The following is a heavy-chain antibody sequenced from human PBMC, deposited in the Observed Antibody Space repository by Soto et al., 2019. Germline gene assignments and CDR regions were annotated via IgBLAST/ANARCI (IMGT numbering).Heavy chain of an antibody. CDR2: INVYNGNT. CDR1: GYTFTNYG. D-gene: IGHD3-10*01. J-gene: IGHJ5*02. Sequence: QVQLVQSGGEVKKPGASVKVYCKASGYTFTNYGISWVRQAPGQGLEWMGWINVYNGNTKYAQKVQGRVTMTSDKSTSTAYMELRSLRSDDTAVYYCARGVGSGSYYNQYNWFDPWGQGTLVTVSS. V-gene: IGHV1-18*01. CDR3: ARGVGSGSYYNQYNWFDP.